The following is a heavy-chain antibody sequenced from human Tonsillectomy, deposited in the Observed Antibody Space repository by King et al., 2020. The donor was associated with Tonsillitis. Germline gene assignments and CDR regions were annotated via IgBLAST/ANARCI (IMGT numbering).Heavy chain of an antibody. D-gene: IGHD2-15*01. CDR1: GYSFTSYW. J-gene: IGHJ6*03. CDR2: IYPGDSDT. CDR3: ARRYCSGGSCYSSMDV. V-gene: IGHV5-51*01. Sequence: QLVQSGAEVKKPGESLKISCKGSGYSFTSYWIGWVRQMPGKGLEWMGIIYPGDSDTRYRPSFQGQVTISADKSISTAYLQWSSLKASDTAMYYCARRYCSGGSCYSSMDVWGKGTTVTVSS.